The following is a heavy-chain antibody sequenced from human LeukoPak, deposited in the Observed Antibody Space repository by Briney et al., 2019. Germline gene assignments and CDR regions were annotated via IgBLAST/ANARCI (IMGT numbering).Heavy chain of an antibody. CDR2: IYYSGTT. V-gene: IGHV4-59*01. J-gene: IGHJ4*02. D-gene: IGHD2-21*02. Sequence: SETLSLTCIVSGASMSSYYWSWIRQPPGKGLEWIAYIYYSGTTNYNPPLMSRVTISVDTSKNQFSLKLNSVTAADTAVYYCAVLPGKSGTASYWGQGTLVTVSS. CDR3: AVLPGKSGTASY. CDR1: GASMSSYY.